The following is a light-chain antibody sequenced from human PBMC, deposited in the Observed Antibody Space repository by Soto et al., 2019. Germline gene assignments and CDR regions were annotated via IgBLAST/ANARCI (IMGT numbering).Light chain of an antibody. J-gene: IGKJ5*01. CDR3: HQYGSSPT. CDR1: QSVTSDY. Sequence: DIVLTQSPGTLSLSPGERATLSCRASQSVTSDYLAWYHQKPGQPPRLLIYGASSRATGIPDRFSGSGSGTDFTLTISRLAPEDFAVYYCHQYGSSPTFGQGTRLEIK. V-gene: IGKV3-20*01. CDR2: GAS.